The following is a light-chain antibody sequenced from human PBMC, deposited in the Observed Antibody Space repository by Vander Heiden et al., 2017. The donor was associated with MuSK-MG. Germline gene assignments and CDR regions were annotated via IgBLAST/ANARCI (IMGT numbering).Light chain of an antibody. CDR2: DVS. V-gene: IGLV2-14*01. Sequence: QSALTQPASVSGSPGQSITISCTGTSSDVGGYNHVSWYHQHPGKAPNLMIYDVSNRPSGVSNRFSGSKSGNTASLTISGLQAEDEADYYCSSYTGSSSLVYVFGTGTKVTVL. CDR1: SSDVGGYNH. CDR3: SSYTGSSSLVYV. J-gene: IGLJ1*01.